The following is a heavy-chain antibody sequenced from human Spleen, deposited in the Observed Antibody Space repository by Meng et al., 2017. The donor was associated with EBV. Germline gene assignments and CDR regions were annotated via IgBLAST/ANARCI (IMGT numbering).Heavy chain of an antibody. CDR2: NIPMFGRA. J-gene: IGHJ2*01. D-gene: IGHD6-19*01. Sequence: HVQRVQSGAEGKKHGTSVKFSCKVAGGTFSSDADNWWRQAPGQGLEWMGGNIPMFGRATYAQKFQDRVTITADESTGTAHMELSSLRSEDTAVYYCAGDYSSGWYFDLWGRCTLVTVS. CDR1: GGTFSSDA. CDR3: AGDYSSGWYFDL. V-gene: IGHV1-69*01.